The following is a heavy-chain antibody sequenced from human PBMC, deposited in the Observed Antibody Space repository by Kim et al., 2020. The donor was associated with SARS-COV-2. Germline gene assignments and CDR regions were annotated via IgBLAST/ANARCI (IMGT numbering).Heavy chain of an antibody. V-gene: IGHV3-21*06. CDR3: ARGDNGDYRLGY. CDR2: ISASGSYI. CDR1: GFTFSSYT. J-gene: IGHJ4*02. D-gene: IGHD4-17*01. Sequence: GGSLRLSCAASGFTFSSYTMNWVRQAPGKGLEWVSSISASGSYIYYADSVKGRFAISRDNAKNSLYLQMNSLRAEDTAIYYCARGDNGDYRLGYWGQGTL.